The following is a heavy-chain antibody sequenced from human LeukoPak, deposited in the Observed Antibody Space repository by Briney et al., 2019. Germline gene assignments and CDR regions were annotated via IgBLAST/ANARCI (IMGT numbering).Heavy chain of an antibody. Sequence: SETLSLTCIVSGASISGSTYYWGWIRQPPGKGLEWIGSIYSSGSTRYSPSLKSRVTMSVDTSKNQLSLELTSVTAADTALYYCARHVGSWFREFDFWGQGTLVTVSS. D-gene: IGHD3-10*01. CDR1: GASISGSTYY. CDR3: ARHVGSWFREFDF. J-gene: IGHJ4*02. V-gene: IGHV4-39*01. CDR2: IYSSGST.